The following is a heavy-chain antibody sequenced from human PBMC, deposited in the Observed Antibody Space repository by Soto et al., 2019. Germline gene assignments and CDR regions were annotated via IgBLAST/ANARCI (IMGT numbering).Heavy chain of an antibody. V-gene: IGHV4-34*01. CDR2: INHSGST. Sequence: SETLSLTCAVYGGSFSGYYWSWIRQPPGKGLEWIGEINHSGSTNYNPSLKSRVTISEDTSKNQFSLKLSSVTAADTAVYYCARIIVVVVAATRLGFDPWGQGTLVTVSS. J-gene: IGHJ5*02. CDR3: ARIIVVVVAATRLGFDP. D-gene: IGHD2-15*01. CDR1: GGSFSGYY.